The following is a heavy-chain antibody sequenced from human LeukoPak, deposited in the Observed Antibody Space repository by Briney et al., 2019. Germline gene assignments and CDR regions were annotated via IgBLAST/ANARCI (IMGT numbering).Heavy chain of an antibody. CDR3: AEDESSGYYYFDY. CDR2: ISSSGGST. Sequence: PGGSLRLSCAASGFTFSNYAMSWVRQAPGKGLEWVSVISSSGGSTYYADSVKGRFTISRDNSKNTLYLQMNSLRAEDTAVYYCAEDESSGYYYFDYWGQGTLVTVSS. V-gene: IGHV3-23*01. CDR1: GFTFSNYA. D-gene: IGHD3-22*01. J-gene: IGHJ4*02.